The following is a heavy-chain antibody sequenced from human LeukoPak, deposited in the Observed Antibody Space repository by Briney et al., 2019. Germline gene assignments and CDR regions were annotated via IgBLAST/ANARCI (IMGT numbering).Heavy chain of an antibody. Sequence: GASVKVSCKASGGTFSSYAISWVRQAPGQGLEWMGGIIPIFGTANYAQKFQGRVTSTADESTSTAYMELSSLRSEDTAVYYCARASDASYYYYYGMDVWGQGTTVTVSS. J-gene: IGHJ6*02. CDR1: GGTFSSYA. CDR2: IIPIFGTA. V-gene: IGHV1-69*13. CDR3: ARASDASYYYYYGMDV. D-gene: IGHD2-8*01.